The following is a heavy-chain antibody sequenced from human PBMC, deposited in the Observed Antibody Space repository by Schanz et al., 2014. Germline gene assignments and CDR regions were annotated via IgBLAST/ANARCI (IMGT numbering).Heavy chain of an antibody. Sequence: QVQLQESGPGLVKPSQTLSLTCTVSGGSVSSGGDYWSWIRQHPGKGLEWIGFISYSGSTYYNPSLKSRVPIALDASKTQFSLTLTSLTAADTAVYYCARDTTWRLDLWGRGTLVTVSS. CDR1: GGSVSSGGDY. CDR2: ISYSGST. D-gene: IGHD1-1*01. J-gene: IGHJ2*01. CDR3: ARDTTWRLDL. V-gene: IGHV4-31*03.